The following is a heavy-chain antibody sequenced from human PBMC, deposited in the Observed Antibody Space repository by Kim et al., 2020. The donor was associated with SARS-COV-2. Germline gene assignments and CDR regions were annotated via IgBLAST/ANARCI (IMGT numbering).Heavy chain of an antibody. J-gene: IGHJ4*02. CDR1: GFTFSSYG. V-gene: IGHV3-30*18. Sequence: GGSLRLSCAASGFTFSSYGMHWVRQAPGKGLEWVAVISYDGSNKYYADSVKGRFTISRDNSKNTLYLQMNILRAEDTAVYYCAKDRHPWQQLADRRSYYFGYCGQESLVTVSS. CDR3: AKDRHPWQQLADRRSYYFGY. CDR2: ISYDGSNK. D-gene: IGHD6-13*01.